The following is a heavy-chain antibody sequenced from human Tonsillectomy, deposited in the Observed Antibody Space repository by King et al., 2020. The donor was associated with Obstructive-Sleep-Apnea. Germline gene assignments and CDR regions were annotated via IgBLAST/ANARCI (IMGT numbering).Heavy chain of an antibody. CDR1: GFTFSSYA. D-gene: IGHD3-10*01. J-gene: IGHJ4*02. Sequence: VQLVQSGGGFVQPGGSLRLSCAASGFTFSSYAMCWVHQAPGNGLVCVSAIWCSGGSTSYGDSVKGRFTISRDNSKNTLYLQMNSLRAEDTAVYYCAKDYGSGSYRIYYFDYWGQGTLVTVSS. CDR2: IWCSGGST. V-gene: IGHV3-23*04. CDR3: AKDYGSGSYRIYYFDY.